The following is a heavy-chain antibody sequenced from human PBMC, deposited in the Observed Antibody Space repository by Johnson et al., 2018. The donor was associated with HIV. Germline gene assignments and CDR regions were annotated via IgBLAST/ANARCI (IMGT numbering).Heavy chain of an antibody. CDR1: GFTFSSYW. V-gene: IGHV3-7*01. CDR2: IKQDGSEK. CDR3: ARDGRWPRDAFDI. J-gene: IGHJ3*02. D-gene: IGHD4-23*01. Sequence: VLLVESGGGLVQPGGSLRLSWAASGFTFSSYWMSWVRQAPGKGLEWVANIKQDGSEKYYVDSVKGRFTISRDNAKNSLYLQMNSLRVEDTAVYYCARDGRWPRDAFDIWGQGTMVTVSS.